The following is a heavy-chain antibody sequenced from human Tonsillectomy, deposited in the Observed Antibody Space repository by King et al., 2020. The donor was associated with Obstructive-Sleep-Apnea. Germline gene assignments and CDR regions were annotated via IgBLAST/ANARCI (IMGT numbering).Heavy chain of an antibody. CDR1: GFTFSYYW. J-gene: IGHJ4*02. CDR3: ARAGNVATVDY. Sequence: VQLVESGGGLVQPGGSLRLSCTASGFTFSYYWMSWVRQAPGKGLEWVANINEHGGEKFYVDSLGGRFTISRDNARNSLFLQLNSLRGDDTAVYYCARAGNVATVDYWGQGTLVTVSS. V-gene: IGHV3-7*03. D-gene: IGHD5-12*01. CDR2: INEHGGEK.